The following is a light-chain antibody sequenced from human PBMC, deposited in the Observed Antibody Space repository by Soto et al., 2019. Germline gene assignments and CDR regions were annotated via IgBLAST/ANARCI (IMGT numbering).Light chain of an antibody. CDR1: SSDVGGYNF. CDR3: CSYAGSYPYV. Sequence: QSVLTQPRSVSGSPGQSVTISCTGTSSDVGGYNFVSWYQHHPGKAPKLMIYNVIQRPSGVPDRFSASKSGNTASLTISGLQAEDEADYYCCSYAGSYPYVFGNGTKVTVL. V-gene: IGLV2-11*01. J-gene: IGLJ1*01. CDR2: NVI.